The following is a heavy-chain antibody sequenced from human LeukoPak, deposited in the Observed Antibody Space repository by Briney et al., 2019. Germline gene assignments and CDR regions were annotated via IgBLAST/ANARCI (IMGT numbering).Heavy chain of an antibody. Sequence: ASVKVSRKASGYTFTCYGISWVRQAPGEGLEWMGWISAYNGNTNYAQKLQGRATMTTDTSTSTAYVELRSLRYDDTAVYYCALLPLGVLYYYGSGSYRDVDYWGQGTLVTVSS. V-gene: IGHV1-18*01. D-gene: IGHD3-10*01. CDR1: GYTFTCYG. CDR3: ALLPLGVLYYYGSGSYRDVDY. CDR2: ISAYNGNT. J-gene: IGHJ4*02.